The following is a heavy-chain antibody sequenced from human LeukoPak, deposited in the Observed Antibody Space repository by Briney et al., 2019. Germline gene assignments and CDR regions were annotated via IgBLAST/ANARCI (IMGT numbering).Heavy chain of an antibody. CDR1: GFTFTTYW. CDR2: INSDGSIT. Sequence: PGGSLRLSCAASGFTFTTYWMHWVRQAPGKGLVWVSHINSDGSITSYADSVKGRFTISRDNAKNTLYLQMSSLRAEDTAVYYCVRDAVDTANAVWGQGTTVTVSS. D-gene: IGHD5-18*01. V-gene: IGHV3-74*01. J-gene: IGHJ6*02. CDR3: VRDAVDTANAV.